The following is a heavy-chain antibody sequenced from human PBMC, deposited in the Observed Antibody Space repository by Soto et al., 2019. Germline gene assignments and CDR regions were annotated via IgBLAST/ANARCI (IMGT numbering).Heavy chain of an antibody. CDR2: ISYDGSNK. CDR3: AKGMIVVVITYFDY. CDR1: GFTFSSYG. V-gene: IGHV3-30*18. J-gene: IGHJ4*02. D-gene: IGHD3-22*01. Sequence: GGSLRLSCAASGFTFSSYGMHWVRQAPGKGLEWVAVISYDGSNKCYADSVKGRFTISRDNSKNTLYLQMNSLRAEDTAVYYCAKGMIVVVITYFDYWGQGTLVTVSS.